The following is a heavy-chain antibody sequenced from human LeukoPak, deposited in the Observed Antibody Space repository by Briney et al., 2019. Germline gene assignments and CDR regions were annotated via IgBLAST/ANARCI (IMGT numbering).Heavy chain of an antibody. V-gene: IGHV3-30*01. CDR3: ARADYYDSNGYPDY. D-gene: IGHD3-22*01. J-gene: IGHJ4*02. Sequence: GGSLRLSCAASGFTFSSYAMHWVRQAPGKGLEWVAVISYDGSNKYYADSVKGRFTISRDNSKNTLYLQMNSLRAEDTAVYYCARADYYDSNGYPDYWGQGTLVTVSS. CDR1: GFTFSSYA. CDR2: ISYDGSNK.